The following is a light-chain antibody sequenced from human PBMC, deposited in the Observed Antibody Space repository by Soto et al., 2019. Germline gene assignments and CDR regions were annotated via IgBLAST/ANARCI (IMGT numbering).Light chain of an antibody. V-gene: IGKV1-5*01. J-gene: IGKJ2*01. CDR3: QQYNSSS. CDR1: QSISSW. Sequence: DIQMTQSPSTLSASVGDRVTITCRASQSISSWLAWYQQKPGKAPKLLIYDASSLESGVPSRFSGSGSGTEFTLTISSLQPDDFATYYCQQYNSSSFGQGTKLEIK. CDR2: DAS.